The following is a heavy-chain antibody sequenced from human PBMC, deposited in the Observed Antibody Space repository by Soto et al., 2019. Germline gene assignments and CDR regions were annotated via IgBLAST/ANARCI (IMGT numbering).Heavy chain of an antibody. J-gene: IGHJ4*02. CDR3: AKYSPTSASRYFDF. CDR2: IGTDNCGI. CDR1: GFTFSTDA. D-gene: IGHD1-1*01. Sequence: PGGSLRLSCVVSGFTFSTDAVAWIRQVPGKGLEWVSVIGTDNCGIDYADSVKGRFTISSDNSKNTLYLQMNSLIAADTAVYYCAKYSPTSASRYFDFWGQGTLVTVSS. V-gene: IGHV3-23*01.